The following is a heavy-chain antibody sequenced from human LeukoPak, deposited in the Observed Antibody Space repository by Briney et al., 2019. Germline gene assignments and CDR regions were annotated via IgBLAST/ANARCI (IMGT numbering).Heavy chain of an antibody. CDR1: GYTFTSYG. J-gene: IGHJ3*02. Sequence: ASVKVSCKASGYTFTSYGISWVRQAPGQGLEWMGWISTYNGNTNYAQKLQGRVTMTTDTSTNTAYMELRSLRSDDTAVYYCARGSMGVLWEPLTDGAFDIWGQGTMVTVSS. CDR2: ISTYNGNT. V-gene: IGHV1-18*01. CDR3: ARGSMGVLWEPLTDGAFDI. D-gene: IGHD1-26*01.